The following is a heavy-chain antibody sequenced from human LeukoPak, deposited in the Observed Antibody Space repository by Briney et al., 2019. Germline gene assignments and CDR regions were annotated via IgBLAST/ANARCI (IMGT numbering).Heavy chain of an antibody. J-gene: IGHJ4*02. Sequence: GGSLRLSCAASGFTFSSYSMNWVRQAPGKGLEWVSSISSNSSYICYADSVKGRFTISRDNAKNSLYLQMNGLRAEDTAVYYCARGYGAFDYWGQGTLVTVSS. CDR2: ISSNSSYI. CDR3: ARGYGAFDY. CDR1: GFTFSSYS. D-gene: IGHD4-17*01. V-gene: IGHV3-21*01.